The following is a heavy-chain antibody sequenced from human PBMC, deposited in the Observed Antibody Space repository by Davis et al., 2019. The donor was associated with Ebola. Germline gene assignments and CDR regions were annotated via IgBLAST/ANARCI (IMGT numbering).Heavy chain of an antibody. V-gene: IGHV3-7*01. J-gene: IGHJ4*02. CDR2: IKQDGSEE. CDR1: GFTFSSYA. CDR3: ARDLDG. Sequence: GESLKISCAASGFTFSSYAMTWVRQAPGKGLEWVANIKQDGSEEYYADSVKGRFTISRDNSKNTLYLQMNSLRAEDTAVYYCARDLDGWGQGTLVTVSS.